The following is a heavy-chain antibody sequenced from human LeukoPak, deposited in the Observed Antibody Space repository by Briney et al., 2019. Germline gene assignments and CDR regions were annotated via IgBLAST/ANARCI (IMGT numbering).Heavy chain of an antibody. CDR2: NCYGGSA. J-gene: IGHJ6*01. CDR1: SGSYSSYY. CDR3: SRERGMTTVTPWAGSDGVVV. V-gene: IGHV4-59*13. Sequence: SDTQSLLCTLSSGSYSSYYWSWLRQPPGKGLEWIGYNCYGGSASSNSSLNSQVTISVDTAKDQFSLKLSSVTAAAAAVYYCSRERGMTTVTPWAGSDGVVVWGQATTVIVSS. D-gene: IGHD4-17*01.